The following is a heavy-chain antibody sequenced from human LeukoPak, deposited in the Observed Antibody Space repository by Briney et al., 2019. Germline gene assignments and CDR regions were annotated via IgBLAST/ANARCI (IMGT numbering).Heavy chain of an antibody. J-gene: IGHJ4*02. V-gene: IGHV1-2*02. CDR2: INPNSGVT. CDR1: GYTFTGYY. Sequence: ASVKVSCKASGYTFTGYYMHWVRQAPGQGLEWTGWINPNSGVTNYAQKFQGRVTMTRDTSINTAYMELSRLRSDDTAVYYCARGPGPHYYGSGSYDYWGQGTLVTVSS. CDR3: ARGPGPHYYGSGSYDY. D-gene: IGHD3-10*01.